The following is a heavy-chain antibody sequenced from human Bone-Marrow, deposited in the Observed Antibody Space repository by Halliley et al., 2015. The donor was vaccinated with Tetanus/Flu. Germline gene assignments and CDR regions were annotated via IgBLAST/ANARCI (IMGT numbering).Heavy chain of an antibody. CDR2: ISDVGDSR. J-gene: IGHJ4*02. CDR1: GFTFSSYG. CDR3: ASRGSRFGYAEN. V-gene: IGHV3-30*03. D-gene: IGHD5-18*01. Sequence: QLVQSGGGVVQPGRSLRLSCAASGFTFSSYGMYWVRQAPGKGLEWVAVISDVGDSRQYRDSVRGRFTISRDKYNNTLYLEMNSLRPDDSAMYYCASRGSRFGYAENWGQGAQVTVSS.